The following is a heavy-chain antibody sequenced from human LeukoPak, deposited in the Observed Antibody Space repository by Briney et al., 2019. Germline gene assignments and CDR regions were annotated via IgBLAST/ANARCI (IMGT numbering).Heavy chain of an antibody. CDR2: IENGGSS. V-gene: IGHV3-30*02. CDR3: AKDRGSGSYSVDF. D-gene: IGHD1-26*01. Sequence: GGSLRLSCAASGFTFSDYNMHWVRQAPGKGLEWVTFIENGGSSYAESVKGRFTISRDKSKNTVFLQMNSLTTEDTAVYYCAKDRGSGSYSVDFWGRGTLVTVS. J-gene: IGHJ4*02. CDR1: GFTFSDYN.